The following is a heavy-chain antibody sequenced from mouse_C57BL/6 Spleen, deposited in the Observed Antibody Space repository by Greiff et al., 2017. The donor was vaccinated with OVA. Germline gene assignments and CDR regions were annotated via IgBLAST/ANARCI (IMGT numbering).Heavy chain of an antibody. V-gene: IGHV1-80*01. D-gene: IGHD1-1*01. CDR1: GYAFSSYW. J-gene: IGHJ2*01. Sequence: QVQLKQSGAELVKPGASVKISCKASGYAFSSYWMNWVKQRPGKGLEWIGQIYPGDGDTNYNGKFKGKATLTADKSSSTAYMQLSSLTSEDSAVYFCARSGTTVVATSFDYWGQGTTLTVSS. CDR2: IYPGDGDT. CDR3: ARSGTTVVATSFDY.